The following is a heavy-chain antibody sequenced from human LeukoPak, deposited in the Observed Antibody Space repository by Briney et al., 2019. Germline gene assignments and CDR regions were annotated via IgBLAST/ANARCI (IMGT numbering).Heavy chain of an antibody. D-gene: IGHD2-2*01. Sequence: GGSLRLSCAASGFTFSSYAMSWVRQAPGKGLEWVSAISGSGGSTYYADSVKGRFTISRVNSKNTLYLQMNSLRAEDTAVYYCAKLALLSPTSFLDYWGQGTLVTVSS. J-gene: IGHJ4*02. V-gene: IGHV3-23*01. CDR1: GFTFSSYA. CDR2: ISGSGGST. CDR3: AKLALLSPTSFLDY.